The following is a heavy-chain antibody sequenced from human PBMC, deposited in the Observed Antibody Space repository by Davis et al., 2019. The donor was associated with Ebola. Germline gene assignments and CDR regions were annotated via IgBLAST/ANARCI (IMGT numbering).Heavy chain of an antibody. CDR2: IIPIFGTA. V-gene: IGHV1-69*13. D-gene: IGHD2-2*02. CDR1: GGTFSSYA. Sequence: SVKVSCKASGGTFSSYAISWVRQAPGQGLEWIGGIIPIFGTANYAQKFQGRVTITADESTSTAYMELSSLRSEDTAVYYCARGKREYQLLYGEGNWFDPWGQGTLVTVSS. CDR3: ARGKREYQLLYGEGNWFDP. J-gene: IGHJ5*02.